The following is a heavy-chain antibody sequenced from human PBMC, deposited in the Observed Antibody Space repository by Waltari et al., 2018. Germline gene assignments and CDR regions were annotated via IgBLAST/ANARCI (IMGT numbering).Heavy chain of an antibody. J-gene: IGHJ4*02. CDR3: SGSGWYLDY. CDR2: MKSKADGGAT. CDR1: GFAFNNAW. D-gene: IGHD3-10*01. V-gene: IGHV3-15*07. Sequence: EVQLVESGGGLVKPGGSLRLSCAASGFAFNNAWMNWVRQAPGNGLEWVGRMKSKADGGATDYAAPVKGRFTVSRDDSKNTFYLQMNSLKTEDTAVYYCSGSGWYLDYWGQGSLVTVSS.